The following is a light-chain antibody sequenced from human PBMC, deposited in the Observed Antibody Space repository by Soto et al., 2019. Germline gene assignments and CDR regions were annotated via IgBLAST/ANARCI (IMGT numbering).Light chain of an antibody. J-gene: IGKJ5*01. CDR3: QQRSNWPPIT. V-gene: IGKV3-11*01. CDR1: QSVSRY. CDR2: DAS. Sequence: EIVLTQSPCTLALSPGERATLSCRAGQSVSRYLAWYQQKPGQAPRLLIYDASNRATGIPARFSGSESGTDFTLTISSLEHEDFAVHYCQQRSNWPPITFGQGTRLEIK.